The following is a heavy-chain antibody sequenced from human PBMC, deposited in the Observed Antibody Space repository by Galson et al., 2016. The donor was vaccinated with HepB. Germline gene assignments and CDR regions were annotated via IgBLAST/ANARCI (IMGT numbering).Heavy chain of an antibody. CDR1: GFTLNNYA. D-gene: IGHD3-9*01. CDR3: VTPSPVYFGDTGHYNFGMDV. CDR2: ITNEGHNT. V-gene: IGHV3-64*04. Sequence: SLRLSCAASGFTLNNYALNWVRQAPGKGLQYVSLITNEGHNTYYADSVKGRFTISRDNSKNILFLHMAGLRVEDTAVYYCVTPSPVYFGDTGHYNFGMDVWGRGTAVTVSS. J-gene: IGHJ6*02.